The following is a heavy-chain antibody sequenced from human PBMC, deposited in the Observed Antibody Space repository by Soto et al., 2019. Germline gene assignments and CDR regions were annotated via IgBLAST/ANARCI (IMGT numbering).Heavy chain of an antibody. J-gene: IGHJ5*02. CDR1: GGSLSGGTNY. V-gene: IGHV4-61*03. D-gene: IGHD3-22*01. CDR2: IYDRGST. Sequence: SETLSLTCTVSGGSLSGGTNYWSWVRQSPGKEMEWIGYIYDRGSTKYNPSLKSRVTISQDMTNNHVSLILNSVTAADTAVYYCARVGPWVPYYYDSSPYTFENWFDPWGQGTLVTVSS. CDR3: ARVGPWVPYYYDSSPYTFENWFDP.